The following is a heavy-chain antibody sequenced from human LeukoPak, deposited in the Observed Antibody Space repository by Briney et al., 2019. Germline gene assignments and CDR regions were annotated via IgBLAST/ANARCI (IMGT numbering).Heavy chain of an antibody. V-gene: IGHV4-59*08. CDR1: GGSISSYY. D-gene: IGHD5-18*01. CDR2: IYYSGST. J-gene: IGHJ6*02. CDR3: ARRVDTAMAYYYYYGMDV. Sequence: PSETLSLTCTVSGGSISSYYWSWIRQPPGKGLEWIGYIYYSGSTNYNPSLKSRVTISVDTSKNQFSLKLSSVTAADTAVYYCARRVDTAMAYYYYYGMDVWGQGITVTVSS.